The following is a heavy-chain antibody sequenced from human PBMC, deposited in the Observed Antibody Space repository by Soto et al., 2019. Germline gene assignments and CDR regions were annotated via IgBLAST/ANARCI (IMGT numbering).Heavy chain of an antibody. Sequence: SETLSLTCTFSGASITFGGYSWSWIRQTPGKGLEWIGYINHLETTFYNPSFESRLTLSINRAKNQFSLKLHSMSAADRAVYFCARGGGSDSFDYWGQGIQVTVSS. V-gene: IGHV4-30-2*01. CDR2: INHLETT. CDR3: ARGGGSDSFDY. J-gene: IGHJ4*02. D-gene: IGHD1-26*01. CDR1: GASITFGGYS.